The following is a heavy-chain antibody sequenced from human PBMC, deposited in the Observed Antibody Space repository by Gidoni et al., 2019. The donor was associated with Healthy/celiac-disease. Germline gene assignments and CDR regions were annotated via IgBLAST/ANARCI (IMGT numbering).Heavy chain of an antibody. V-gene: IGHV1-58*01. CDR1: GFTFTSSA. Sequence: QMQLVQSGPEVKKPGPSVKVSCKASGFTFTSSAVQWVRQARGQRLEWIGWIVVGSGNTNYAQKFQERVTITRDMSTSTAYMELSSLRSEDTAVYYCAADPDCSGGSCYAHYYYYGMDVWGQGTTVTVSS. CDR2: IVVGSGNT. CDR3: AADPDCSGGSCYAHYYYYGMDV. D-gene: IGHD2-15*01. J-gene: IGHJ6*02.